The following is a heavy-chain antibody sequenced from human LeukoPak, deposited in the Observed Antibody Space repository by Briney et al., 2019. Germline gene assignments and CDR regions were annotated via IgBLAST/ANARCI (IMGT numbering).Heavy chain of an antibody. J-gene: IGHJ4*02. V-gene: IGHV1-2*02. CDR1: GYTFNDYF. CDR2: INPDSGGT. CDR3: ARGSVGAPRAADY. D-gene: IGHD1-26*01. Sequence: ASVKVSCKASGYTFNDYFMHWVRQAPGQGLEWMGWINPDSGGTNYAQKFQGRVTMTRDTSINTAYTELGRLTSDDTAVYYCARGSVGAPRAADYWGQGTPLTVSS.